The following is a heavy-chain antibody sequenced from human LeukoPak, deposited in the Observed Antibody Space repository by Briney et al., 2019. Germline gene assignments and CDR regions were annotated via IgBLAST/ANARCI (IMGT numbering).Heavy chain of an antibody. CDR3: ARDNSVRDEAWWFNP. V-gene: IGHV1-69*06. Sequence: SVKVSCKASGGTFSNYAISWVRQAPGQGLEWMGGIIPIFGTVNYAQKFQGRVTITADKSTSTDYLELSSLRSEDTAVYYCARDNSVRDEAWWFNPWGQGTLVTVSS. D-gene: IGHD5-24*01. CDR2: IIPIFGTV. CDR1: GGTFSNYA. J-gene: IGHJ5*02.